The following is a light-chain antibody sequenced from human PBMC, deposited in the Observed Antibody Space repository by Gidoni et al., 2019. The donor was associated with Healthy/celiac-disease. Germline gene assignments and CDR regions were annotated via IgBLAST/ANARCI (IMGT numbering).Light chain of an antibody. CDR2: GAS. CDR1: QSVSSSY. J-gene: IGKJ1*01. Sequence: EIVLTQSPGTLSLSPGERATLSCRASQSVSSSYLAWYQQKPGQAPRLLIYGASSRATGIPDSFSGSGSGTDFTLTIIRLEPEDFAVYYCQQYGSSPPETFGQGTKVEIK. CDR3: QQYGSSPPET. V-gene: IGKV3-20*01.